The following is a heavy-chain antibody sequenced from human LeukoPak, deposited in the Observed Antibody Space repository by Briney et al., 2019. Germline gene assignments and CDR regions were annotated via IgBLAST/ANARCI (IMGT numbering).Heavy chain of an antibody. J-gene: IGHJ2*01. V-gene: IGHV1-2*02. CDR1: GYTFTVYY. D-gene: IGHD6-13*01. CDR2: INPNSGGT. CDR3: ARDLGIAAAAAYWYFDL. Sequence: ASVTVSFKSSGYTFTVYYMHWVRQAPGQGLEWMGWINPNSGGTNYAQKFQGRVTMTRDTSISTAYMELSRLRSDDTAVYYCARDLGIAAAAAYWYFDLWGRGTLVTVSS.